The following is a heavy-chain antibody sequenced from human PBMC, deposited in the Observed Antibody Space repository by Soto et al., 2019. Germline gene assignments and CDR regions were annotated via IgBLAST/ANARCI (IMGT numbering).Heavy chain of an antibody. J-gene: IGHJ6*02. D-gene: IGHD3-3*01. CDR2: ISSSSSTI. CDR1: GFTFSSYS. V-gene: IGHV3-48*02. Sequence: EVQLVESGGGLVQPGGSLRLSCAASGFTFSSYSMNWVRQAPGKGLEWVSYISSSSSTIYYADSVKGRFTISRDNAKNSLDQPMNSLRDEDTAVYYCARVGAGFWSGYYCHDYYGMDVWGQGTTVTVSS. CDR3: ARVGAGFWSGYYCHDYYGMDV.